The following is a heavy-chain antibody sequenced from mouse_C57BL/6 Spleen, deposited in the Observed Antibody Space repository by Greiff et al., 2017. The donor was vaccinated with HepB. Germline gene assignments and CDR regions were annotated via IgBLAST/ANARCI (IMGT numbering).Heavy chain of an antibody. Sequence: VQLQQSGPGLVQPSQSLSITCTVSGFSLTSYGVHWVRQSPGKGLEWLGVIWSGGSTDYNAAFISRLSISKDNSKSQVFFKMNSLQADDTAIYYCGGWDAWVAYWGQGTLVTVSA. CDR3: GGWDAWVAY. CDR2: IWSGGST. CDR1: GFSLTSYG. J-gene: IGHJ3*01. V-gene: IGHV2-2*01. D-gene: IGHD4-1*01.